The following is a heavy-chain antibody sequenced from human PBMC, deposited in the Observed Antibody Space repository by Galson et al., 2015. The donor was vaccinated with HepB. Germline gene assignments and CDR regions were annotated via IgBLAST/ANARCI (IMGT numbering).Heavy chain of an antibody. J-gene: IGHJ4*02. D-gene: IGHD3-3*01. Sequence: SLRLSCAASGFTFSSYGMHWVRQAPGKGLEWVAVISYDGSNKYYADSVKGRFTISRDNSKSTLHLQMNSLRAEDTAVYYCAKGGWTYYDFWSGYALTNYYWGQGTLVTVSS. CDR1: GFTFSSYG. V-gene: IGHV3-30*18. CDR3: AKGGWTYYDFWSGYALTNYY. CDR2: ISYDGSNK.